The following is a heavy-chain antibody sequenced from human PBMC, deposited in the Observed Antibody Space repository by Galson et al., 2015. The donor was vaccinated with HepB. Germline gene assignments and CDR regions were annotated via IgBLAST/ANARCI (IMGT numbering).Heavy chain of an antibody. CDR3: SKEDGGFNFDS. Sequence: SLRLSCAASGFIFDDYSMHWVRQIPGKGLEWVSGINWNSARVDYAGSVKGRFTISRDKNSLFLQMNSLRPEDTALYYCSKEDGGFNFDSCGQGTLVTVSS. CDR1: GFIFDDYS. V-gene: IGHV3-9*01. CDR2: INWNSARV. D-gene: IGHD2-15*01. J-gene: IGHJ5*01.